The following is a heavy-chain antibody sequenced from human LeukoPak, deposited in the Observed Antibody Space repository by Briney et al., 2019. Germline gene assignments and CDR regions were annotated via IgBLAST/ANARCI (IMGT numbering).Heavy chain of an antibody. D-gene: IGHD6-6*01. CDR1: GYTFTSYY. CDR3: ARGTPEYSSFEDY. V-gene: IGHV1-46*01. CDR2: INPSGGST. Sequence: GASVKVSCKASGYTFTSYYMHWVRQAPGQGLEWMGIINPSGGSTSYAQKFQGRVTMTRDTSISTAYMELSRLRSDDTAVYYCARGTPEYSSFEDYWGQGTLVTVSS. J-gene: IGHJ4*02.